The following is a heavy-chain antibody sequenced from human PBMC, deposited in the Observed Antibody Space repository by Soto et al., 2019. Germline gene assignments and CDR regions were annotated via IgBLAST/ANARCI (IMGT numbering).Heavy chain of an antibody. CDR1: GFTFSSYG. V-gene: IGHV3-30*18. J-gene: IGHJ6*02. CDR2: ISYDGSNK. D-gene: IGHD3-3*01. Sequence: GGSLRLSCAASGFTFSSYGMHWVRQAPGKGLEWVAVISYDGSNKYYADSVKGRFTISRDNSKNTLYLQMNSLRAEDTAVYYCAKDHAFRSRYPHSHYYYYGMDVWGQGTTVTVSS. CDR3: AKDHAFRSRYPHSHYYYYGMDV.